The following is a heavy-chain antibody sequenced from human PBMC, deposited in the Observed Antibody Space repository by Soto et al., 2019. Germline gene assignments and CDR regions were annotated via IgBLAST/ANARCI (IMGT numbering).Heavy chain of an antibody. CDR2: ISYDGSNK. CDR3: ARGNLEITMVPHYYYGMDV. Sequence: QVQLVESGGGVVQPGRSLRLSCAASGFTFSSYAMHWVRQAPGKGLEWVAVISYDGSNKYYADSVKGRFTISRDNSKNPLYLQMNSLRAEDTAVYYCARGNLEITMVPHYYYGMDVWGQGTTVTVSS. J-gene: IGHJ6*02. CDR1: GFTFSSYA. D-gene: IGHD3-10*01. V-gene: IGHV3-30-3*01.